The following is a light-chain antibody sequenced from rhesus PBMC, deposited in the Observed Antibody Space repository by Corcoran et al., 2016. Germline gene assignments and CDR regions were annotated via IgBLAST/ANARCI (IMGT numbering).Light chain of an antibody. V-gene: IGKV1-21*01. Sequence: DIQMTQSPSSLSASVGDRVTITCRASQGISSWLAWYQQKPGKAPKLLFYKASSLQRGVPSRFSGSGSGTEFTLTISSLQPDDFAPYYCQQYNSAPPTFGHGTKLEIK. CDR2: KAS. CDR3: QQYNSAPPT. J-gene: IGKJ1*01. CDR1: QGISSW.